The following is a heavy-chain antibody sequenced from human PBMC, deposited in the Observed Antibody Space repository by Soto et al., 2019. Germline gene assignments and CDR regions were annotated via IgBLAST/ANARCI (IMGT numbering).Heavy chain of an antibody. V-gene: IGHV3-11*06. CDR2: ISSSSSYT. Sequence: GGSLRLSCAASGFTFSDYYMSWIRQAPGKGLEWVSYISSSSSYTNYADSVKGRFTISRDNAKNSLYLQMNSLRAEDTAVYYCARERNDILTGYYHDAFDIWGQGTMVTVSS. D-gene: IGHD3-9*01. J-gene: IGHJ3*02. CDR1: GFTFSDYY. CDR3: ARERNDILTGYYHDAFDI.